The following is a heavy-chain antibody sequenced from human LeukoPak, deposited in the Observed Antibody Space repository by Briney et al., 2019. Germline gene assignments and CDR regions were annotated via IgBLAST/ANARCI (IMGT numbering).Heavy chain of an antibody. CDR3: ARDVSRTSWTWR. D-gene: IGHD2-2*01. CDR1: GGSITDTNYY. CDR2: IYYTGTT. J-gene: IGHJ3*01. Sequence: SETLSLTCSVSGGSITDTNYYWAWIRQPPGKGLEWIANIYYTGTTYYHPSLKSRVTISVDTSNNQFSLKLSSVTAADTAVYYCARDVSRTSWTWRWGQGTVVTVSS. V-gene: IGHV4-39*01.